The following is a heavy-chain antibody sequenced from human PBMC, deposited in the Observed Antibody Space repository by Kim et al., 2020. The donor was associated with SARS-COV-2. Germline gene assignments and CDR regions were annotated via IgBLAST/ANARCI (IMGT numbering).Heavy chain of an antibody. D-gene: IGHD3-16*02. J-gene: IGHJ4*02. CDR2: IYTSGRT. CDR3: ASALGH. V-gene: IGHV4-4*07. Sequence: SETLSLTCTVSGDSLSSDYWSWNRQPAGKGLEWIGRIYTSGRTNYNPSLQSRVTMSVDKSKNQFSLKLSSVTAADTAVYYCASALGHWGQGTLVTVSS. CDR1: GDSLSSDY.